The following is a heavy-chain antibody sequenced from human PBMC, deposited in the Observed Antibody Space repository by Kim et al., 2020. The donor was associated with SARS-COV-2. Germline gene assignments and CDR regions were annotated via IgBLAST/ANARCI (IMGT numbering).Heavy chain of an antibody. CDR3: ARGGVDLPFDY. CDR2: T. V-gene: IGHV4-30-2*04. J-gene: IGHJ4*02. D-gene: IGHD2-21*02. Sequence: TYSNPSLKSRVTISVDTSKNQFSLKLTSVTAADTAIYYCARGGVDLPFDYWGQGTLVTVSS.